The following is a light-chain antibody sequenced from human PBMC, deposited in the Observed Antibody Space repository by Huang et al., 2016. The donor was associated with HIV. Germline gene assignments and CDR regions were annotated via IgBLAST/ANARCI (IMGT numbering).Light chain of an antibody. CDR2: WAS. CDR1: QSVLYSSNNKNY. J-gene: IGKJ2*01. CDR3: HQYYNTRYT. V-gene: IGKV4-1*01. Sequence: DIVMTQSPVSLAVSLGERATINCKSSQSVLYSSNNKNYLSWYQQKPGQSPKLLISWASTRESGVPDRVSGSGSGTDFTLTISSLQAEDVAVYYCHQYYNTRYTFGQGTKLEIK.